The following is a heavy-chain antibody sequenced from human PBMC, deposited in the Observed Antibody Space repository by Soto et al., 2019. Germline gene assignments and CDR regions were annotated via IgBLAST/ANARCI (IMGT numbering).Heavy chain of an antibody. D-gene: IGHD3-10*01. Sequence: EVQLLESGGGLVQPGGSLRLSCAASGFTFSSYAMSWFRQAPGKGLEWVSAISGSGGSTYYADSVKGRFTIARDNSKNTLYLQMNSLRAEDTAVYYCATLTNSAMGWFDPWGQGTLVTVSS. J-gene: IGHJ5*02. CDR3: ATLTNSAMGWFDP. CDR1: GFTFSSYA. CDR2: ISGSGGST. V-gene: IGHV3-23*01.